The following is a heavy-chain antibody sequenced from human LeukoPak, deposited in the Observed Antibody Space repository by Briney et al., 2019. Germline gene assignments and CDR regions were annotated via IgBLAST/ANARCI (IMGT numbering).Heavy chain of an antibody. V-gene: IGHV3-33*08. Sequence: GGSLRLSCAASGFTFSSYAMHWVRQAPGKGLEWVAVIWYDGSNKYYADSVKGRFTISRDNPKNTLYLQMNSLRAEDTAVYYCARAGYCSGGSCYGMDVWGQGTTVTVSS. CDR3: ARAGYCSGGSCYGMDV. CDR2: IWYDGSNK. CDR1: GFTFSSYA. D-gene: IGHD2-15*01. J-gene: IGHJ6*02.